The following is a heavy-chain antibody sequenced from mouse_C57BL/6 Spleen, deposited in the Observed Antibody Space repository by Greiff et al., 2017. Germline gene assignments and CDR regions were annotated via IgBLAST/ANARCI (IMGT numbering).Heavy chain of an antibody. CDR3: ARGELRLPYFDY. Sequence: VQLQQSGPELVKPGASVKISCKASGYSFTGYYMNWVKQSPEKSLEWIGEINPSTGGTTYNQKFKAKATLTVDKSSSTAYMQLKSLTSEDSAVYYCARGELRLPYFDYWGQGTTLTVSS. V-gene: IGHV1-42*01. CDR2: INPSTGGT. J-gene: IGHJ2*01. CDR1: GYSFTGYY. D-gene: IGHD3-2*02.